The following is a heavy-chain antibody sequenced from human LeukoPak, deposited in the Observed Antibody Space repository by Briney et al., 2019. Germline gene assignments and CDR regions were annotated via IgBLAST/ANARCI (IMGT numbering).Heavy chain of an antibody. V-gene: IGHV3-20*01. CDR1: GFTFSSYE. CDR2: INWNGGST. CDR3: ARDYYDSSGYVWFDP. Sequence: GGSLRLSCAASGFTFSSYEMNWVRQAPGKGLEWVSGINWNGGSTGYADSVKGRFTISRDNAKNSLYLQMNSLRAEDTALYHCARDYYDSSGYVWFDPWGQGTLVTVSS. D-gene: IGHD3-22*01. J-gene: IGHJ5*02.